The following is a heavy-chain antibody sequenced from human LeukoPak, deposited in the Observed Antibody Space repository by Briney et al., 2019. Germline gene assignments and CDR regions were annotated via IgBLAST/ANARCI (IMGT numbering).Heavy chain of an antibody. D-gene: IGHD3-22*01. CDR1: GGTFSSYA. V-gene: IGHV1-69*06. Sequence: ASVKVSCKASGGTFSSYAISWVRQAPGQGLEWMGGIIPIFGTANYAQKFQGRVTITADKSTSTAYMELSSLRSEDTAVYYCHYYDSSGSQSRYFDYWGQGTLVTVSS. CDR3: HYYDSSGSQSRYFDY. CDR2: IIPIFGTA. J-gene: IGHJ4*02.